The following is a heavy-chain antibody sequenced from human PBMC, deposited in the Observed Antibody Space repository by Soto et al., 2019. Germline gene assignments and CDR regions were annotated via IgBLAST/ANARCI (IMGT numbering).Heavy chain of an antibody. CDR3: GNDLGGVTCGPWDC. D-gene: IGHD3-3*01. Sequence: EVQLVESGGGLVQPGRSLRLSCAASGFSFDDYAIHWVRQAPGKGLEWISGISWNSASIGYADSVKGRFTISRDSAKNCVYLQMSSLRAEDTAFYYCGNDLGGVTCGPWDCWGQGTLVTRPS. J-gene: IGHJ4*02. V-gene: IGHV3-9*01. CDR1: GFSFDDYA. CDR2: ISWNSASI.